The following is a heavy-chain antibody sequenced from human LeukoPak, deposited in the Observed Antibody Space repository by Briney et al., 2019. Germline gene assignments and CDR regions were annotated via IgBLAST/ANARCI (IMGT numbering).Heavy chain of an antibody. D-gene: IGHD5-12*01. CDR2: MNPNSGNT. CDR1: GYTFTSYD. CDR3: ARRGYPVYYYYMDV. Sequence: ASVKVSCKASGYTFTSYDINWVRQATGQGLEWMGWMNPNSGNTACAQKFQGRVTITRNTSISTAYMELSSLRSEDTAVYYCARRGYPVYYYYMDVWGKGTTVTISS. V-gene: IGHV1-8*03. J-gene: IGHJ6*03.